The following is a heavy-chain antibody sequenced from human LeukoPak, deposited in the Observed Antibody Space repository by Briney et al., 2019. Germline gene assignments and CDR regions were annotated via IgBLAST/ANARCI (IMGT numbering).Heavy chain of an antibody. D-gene: IGHD6-6*01. V-gene: IGHV3-7*01. CDR1: GFTFGSYW. Sequence: GGSLRLSCAGSGFTFGSYWMSWVRQAPGKGPEWVASIKHDGSEIHYMDSVRGRLTMSRDNAKISVYLQMSSLRADDTAVYYCARDIASRPRGWFDPWGQGTLVTVSS. J-gene: IGHJ5*02. CDR2: IKHDGSEI. CDR3: ARDIASRPRGWFDP.